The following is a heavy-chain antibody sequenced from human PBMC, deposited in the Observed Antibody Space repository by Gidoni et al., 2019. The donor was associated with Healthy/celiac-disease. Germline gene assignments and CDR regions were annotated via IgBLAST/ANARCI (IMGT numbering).Heavy chain of an antibody. V-gene: IGHV1-3*01. Sequence: QVQLVQSGAEVKKPGASVKVSCKASGYTFTSYALHWVRQAPGQRLEWMGWINAGNGNTKYSQKFQGRVTITRDTSASTAYMELSSLRSEDTAVYYCARSDILTGYYNWAEDTAIDYWGQGTLVTVSS. J-gene: IGHJ4*02. CDR1: GYTFTSYA. D-gene: IGHD3-9*01. CDR3: ARSDILTGYYNWAEDTAIDY. CDR2: INAGNGNT.